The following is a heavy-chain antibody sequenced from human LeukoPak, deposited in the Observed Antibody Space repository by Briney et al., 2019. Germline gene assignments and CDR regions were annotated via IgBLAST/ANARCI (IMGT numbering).Heavy chain of an antibody. J-gene: IGHJ4*02. V-gene: IGHV3-21*01. Sequence: GGSLRPSCAASGFTFSSYSMNWVRQAPGKGLEWVSSISSSSSYIYYADSVKGRFTISRDNAKNSLYLQMNSLRAEDTAVYYCARDGGFRDIVATPFSYFDYWGQGTLVTVSS. CDR2: ISSSSSYI. D-gene: IGHD5-12*01. CDR3: ARDGGFRDIVATPFSYFDY. CDR1: GFTFSSYS.